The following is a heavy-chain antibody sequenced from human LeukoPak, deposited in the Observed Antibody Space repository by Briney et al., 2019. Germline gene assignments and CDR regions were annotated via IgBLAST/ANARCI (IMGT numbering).Heavy chain of an antibody. CDR1: GGSITSSTSH. V-gene: IGHV4-39*07. Sequence: SETLSLTCTVSGGSITSSTSHWSWTRQPPGKGLEWIASIYHSGVSNYKPSLRSRATISVDTSRNQFSLKLSSVTAADTAVYYCGREGSGSSVTDWGQGTLVTVSS. D-gene: IGHD1-26*01. CDR2: IYHSGVS. J-gene: IGHJ4*02. CDR3: GREGSGSSVTD.